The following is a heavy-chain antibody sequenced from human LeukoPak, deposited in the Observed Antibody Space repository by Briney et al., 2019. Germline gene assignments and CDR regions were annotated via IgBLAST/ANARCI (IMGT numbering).Heavy chain of an antibody. CDR2: IIPIFGTA. Sequence: SVKVSFKASGYTFTSYAISWVRQAPGQGLEWMGGIIPIFGTANYAQKFQGRVTITADESTSTAYMELSSLRSEDTAVYYCARASQSYDHNWYFDLWAVAPWSLSPQ. D-gene: IGHD5-12*01. J-gene: IGHJ2*01. CDR3: ARASQSYDHNWYFDL. CDR1: GYTFTSYA. V-gene: IGHV1-69*13.